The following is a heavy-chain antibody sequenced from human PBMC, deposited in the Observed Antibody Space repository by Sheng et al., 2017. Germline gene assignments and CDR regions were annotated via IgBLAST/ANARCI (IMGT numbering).Heavy chain of an antibody. CDR3: AKDLCGGDCYSGFGS. CDR2: ISYDGSNK. V-gene: IGHV3-30*18. J-gene: IGHJ5*01. CDR1: GFTFSSYG. D-gene: IGHD2-21*02. Sequence: QVQLVESGGGVVQPGRSLRLSCAASGFTFSSYGMHWVRQAPGKGLEWVALISYDGSNKYYADSMKGRFTISRDNSKNTLYLQMNSLRAEDTAVYYCAKDLCGGDCYSGFGSWGQGTLVTVSS.